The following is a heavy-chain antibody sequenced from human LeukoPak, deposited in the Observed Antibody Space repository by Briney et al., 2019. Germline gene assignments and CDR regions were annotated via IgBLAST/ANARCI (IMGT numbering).Heavy chain of an antibody. J-gene: IGHJ4*02. CDR1: GFTFSSYG. CDR2: IRYDGSNK. D-gene: IGHD2-2*02. Sequence: GGSLRLSCAASGFTFSSYGMHWVRQAPGKGLEWVAFIRYDGSNKYYADSVKGRFAISRDNSKNTLYLQMNSLRAEDTAVYYCAKGGDIVVVPAAIGDYFDYWGQGTLVTVSS. CDR3: AKGGDIVVVPAAIGDYFDY. V-gene: IGHV3-30*02.